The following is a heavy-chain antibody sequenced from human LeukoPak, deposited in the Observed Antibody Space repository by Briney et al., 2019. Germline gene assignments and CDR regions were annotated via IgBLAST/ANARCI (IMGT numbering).Heavy chain of an antibody. V-gene: IGHV7-4-1*02. J-gene: IGHJ4*02. CDR2: INTNTGNP. D-gene: IGHD2-15*01. CDR1: EYTFTTDA. Sequence: GASVKVSCKVSEYTFTTDAINWVRQAPGQGLEWMGWINTNTGNPTNAQGFPGRFVFSLDTSVSTAYLQISSLRAEDTGVYYCARAETYYSRSTCFLYWGQGTLVTVSS. CDR3: ARAETYYSRSTCFLY.